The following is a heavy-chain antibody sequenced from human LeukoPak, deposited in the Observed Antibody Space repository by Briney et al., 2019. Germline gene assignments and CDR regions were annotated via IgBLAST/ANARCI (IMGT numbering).Heavy chain of an antibody. J-gene: IGHJ6*03. CDR3: ARGPNYSNFGSAYYYYMDV. CDR1: GYRFTNYD. CDR2: MNPQSGNT. D-gene: IGHD4-11*01. V-gene: IGHV1-8*03. Sequence: ASVNVSYMASGYRFTNYDINWGRQAPGQGEKWRGWMNPQSGNTVYAPKFRGSVTIPTDPSITTAYMELSTLTSEDTAVYYCARGPNYSNFGSAYYYYMDVWGKGTTVTVSS.